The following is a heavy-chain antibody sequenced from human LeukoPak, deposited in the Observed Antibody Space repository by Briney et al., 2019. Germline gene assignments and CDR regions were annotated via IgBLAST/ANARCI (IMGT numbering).Heavy chain of an antibody. CDR2: IIPIFGTA. CDR3: ARVGGYYDSSGYYGL. J-gene: IGHJ4*02. CDR1: GGTFSSYA. D-gene: IGHD3-22*01. V-gene: IGHV1-69*05. Sequence: GSSVKVSCKASGGTFSSYAISWVRQAPGQGLEWMGGIIPIFGTANYAQKFQGKVTITTDESTSTAYMELSSLRSEDTAVYYCARVGGYYDSSGYYGLWGQGTLVTVSS.